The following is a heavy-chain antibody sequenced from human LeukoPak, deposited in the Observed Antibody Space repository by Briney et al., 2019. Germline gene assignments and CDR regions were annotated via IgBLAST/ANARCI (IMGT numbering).Heavy chain of an antibody. CDR2: INPYSGDT. V-gene: IGHV1-2*02. CDR3: ARRQLTNWFDP. CDR1: GYTFTDYY. J-gene: IGHJ5*02. D-gene: IGHD1-1*01. Sequence: ASLKVSCKASGYTFTDYYLHWVRQAPGQGLEWMGWINPYSGDTNYAQKFQGRVTMTRDTSISTAYMELSRLRSDDTAVYYCARRQLTNWFDPWGQGALVTVSS.